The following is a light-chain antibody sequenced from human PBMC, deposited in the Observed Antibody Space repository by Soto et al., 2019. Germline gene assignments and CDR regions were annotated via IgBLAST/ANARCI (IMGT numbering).Light chain of an antibody. CDR3: CSFAGSNPFPYV. Sequence: QSALTQPASVSGSPGQSITISCTGTISDVGSHNLVSWYQQHPGKAPKLLIYEVTERPSGVSSRFSGSKSGNTASLTVSGRQADDEADYHCCSFAGSNPFPYVFGTGTKLTVL. CDR1: ISDVGSHNL. V-gene: IGLV2-23*02. CDR2: EVT. J-gene: IGLJ1*01.